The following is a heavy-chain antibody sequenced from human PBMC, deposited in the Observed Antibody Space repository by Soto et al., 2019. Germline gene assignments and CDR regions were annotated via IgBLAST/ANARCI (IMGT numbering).Heavy chain of an antibody. J-gene: IGHJ3*02. CDR1: GFTVSSNY. CDR3: ANVGYYGSGILVGDAFDI. V-gene: IGHV3-66*01. D-gene: IGHD3-10*01. CDR2: IYSGGST. Sequence: GSLRLSCAASGFTVSSNYMSWVRQAPGKGLEWVSVIYSGGSTYYADSVKGRFTISRDNSKNTLYLQMNSLRAEDTAVYYCANVGYYGSGILVGDAFDIWGQGTMVTVSS.